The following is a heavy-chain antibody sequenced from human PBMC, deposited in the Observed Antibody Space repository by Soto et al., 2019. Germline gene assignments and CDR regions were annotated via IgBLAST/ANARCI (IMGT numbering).Heavy chain of an antibody. V-gene: IGHV3-30-3*01. D-gene: IGHD6-19*01. Sequence: QVHLVESGGGVVQPGRSLRLSCVASGFTFSTYAIHWVRQAPGKGLDWVAVISHDGSKKYFFASVKGRITISRDNSNNSVDLKLNSLRAEDTALYYCARSIAVAGLHSWGPGTLVTVSS. J-gene: IGHJ4*02. CDR2: ISHDGSKK. CDR1: GFTFSTYA. CDR3: ARSIAVAGLHS.